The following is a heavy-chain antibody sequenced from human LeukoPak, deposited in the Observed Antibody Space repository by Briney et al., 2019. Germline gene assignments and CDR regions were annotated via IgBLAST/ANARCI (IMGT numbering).Heavy chain of an antibody. J-gene: IGHJ4*02. D-gene: IGHD6-19*01. CDR1: GGSISPYY. CDR3: ARGTRALAAYFDY. Sequence: PSETLSLTCTVSGGSISPYYWSWIRQPPGKGLEWIGYISYSGTTNYNPSLKSRVTISVDTSKNQFSLRLSSVTAADSAVYYCARGTRALAAYFDYWGQGTLVTVSS. CDR2: ISYSGTT. V-gene: IGHV4-59*01.